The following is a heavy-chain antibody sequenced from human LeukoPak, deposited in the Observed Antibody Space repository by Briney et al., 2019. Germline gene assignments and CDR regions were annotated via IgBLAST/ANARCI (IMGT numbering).Heavy chain of an antibody. Sequence: GRSLRLSCAASGFTFSSYGMHWVRQAPGKGLEWVAVISYDGSNKYYADSVKGRFTISRDHSKNTLYLQMNSLRAEDTAVYYCAKDTGMDVWGQGTTVTVSS. V-gene: IGHV3-30*18. CDR1: GFTFSSYG. J-gene: IGHJ6*02. CDR2: ISYDGSNK. CDR3: AKDTGMDV.